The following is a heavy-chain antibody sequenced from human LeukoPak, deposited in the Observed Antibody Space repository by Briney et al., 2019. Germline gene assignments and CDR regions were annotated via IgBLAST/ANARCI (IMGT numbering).Heavy chain of an antibody. J-gene: IGHJ3*02. V-gene: IGHV4-59*12. CDR2: IFYSGST. CDR3: AKSNGYGLVDI. CDR1: GGSISSYY. Sequence: SGTLSLTCTVSGGSISSYYWSWIRQPPGKGLEWIGNIFYSGSTYYSPSLKSRVTISLDTSRNQFSLKLNSVTAADTAVYYCAKSNGYGLVDIWGQGTMVTVSS. D-gene: IGHD3-10*01.